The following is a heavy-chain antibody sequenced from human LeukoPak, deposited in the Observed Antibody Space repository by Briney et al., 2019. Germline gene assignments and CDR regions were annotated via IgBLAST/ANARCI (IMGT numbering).Heavy chain of an antibody. CDR2: ISAYNGNT. CDR3: VTSTPRWWFDP. J-gene: IGHJ5*02. Sequence: GASVKVSCKASGYTFTSYGISWVRQAPGQGLEWMGWISAYNGNTNYAQKFQGRVTMTRNTSISTAYMELSSLRSEDTAVYYCVTSTPRWWFDPWGQGTLVTVSS. V-gene: IGHV1-18*01. D-gene: IGHD2/OR15-2a*01. CDR1: GYTFTSYG.